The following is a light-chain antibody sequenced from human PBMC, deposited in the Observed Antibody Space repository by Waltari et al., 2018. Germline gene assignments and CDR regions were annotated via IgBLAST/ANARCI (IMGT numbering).Light chain of an antibody. CDR1: QSISSR. CDR3: QRYNSYST. V-gene: IGKV1-5*03. Sequence: DIQMTQSPSTLSASVGDRVTITCRASQSISSRLAWYQQKPGKAPSLLIYKASSLESGVPSRFSGSGSGTEFTLTISSLQPDDFATYFCQRYNSYSTFGQGTKVEIK. J-gene: IGKJ1*01. CDR2: KAS.